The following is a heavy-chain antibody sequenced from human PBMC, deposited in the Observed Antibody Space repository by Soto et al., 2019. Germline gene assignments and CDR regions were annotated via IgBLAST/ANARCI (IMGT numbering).Heavy chain of an antibody. CDR3: ARPLWRKDHQWGYFDL. CDR1: GFTFSSYA. D-gene: IGHD2-21*01. J-gene: IGHJ2*01. Sequence: QVQLVESGGGVVQPGRSLRLSCAASGFTFSSYAMHWVRQAPGKGLEWVAVISYDGSNKYYADSVKGRFTISRDNSKNPLLLQKNSPRAEDTGVYYCARPLWRKDHQWGYFDLWGRGTLVTVSS. V-gene: IGHV3-30-3*01. CDR2: ISYDGSNK.